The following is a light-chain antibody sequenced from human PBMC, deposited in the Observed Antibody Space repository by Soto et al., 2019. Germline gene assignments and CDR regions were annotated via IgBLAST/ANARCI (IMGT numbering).Light chain of an antibody. V-gene: IGLV1-40*01. CDR3: QSSDSSLSGFYV. Sequence: QSVLTQPPSVSGAPGQRVTISGTGSSSNIGAGYDVHWYQQLPGTAPKLLIYGNSNRPSGVPDRFSGSKSGTSASLAITGLQAEDEADYYCQSSDSSLSGFYVFGTGTKVTVL. CDR1: SSNIGAGYD. CDR2: GNS. J-gene: IGLJ1*01.